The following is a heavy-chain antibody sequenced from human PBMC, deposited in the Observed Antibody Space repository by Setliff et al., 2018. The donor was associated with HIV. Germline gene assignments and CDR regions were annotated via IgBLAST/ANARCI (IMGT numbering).Heavy chain of an antibody. Sequence: GASVKVSCKASGGTFSSYAISWVRQAPGQGLEWMGWINPKSDGTNYAQKFQGWITMTRDTSISTAYMEVSRLRSDDTAVYYCARDHCSSSGCYEYSYYGMDVWGQGTTVTVSS. J-gene: IGHJ6*02. D-gene: IGHD2-2*01. V-gene: IGHV1-2*04. CDR3: ARDHCSSSGCYEYSYYGMDV. CDR1: GGTFSSYA. CDR2: INPKSDGT.